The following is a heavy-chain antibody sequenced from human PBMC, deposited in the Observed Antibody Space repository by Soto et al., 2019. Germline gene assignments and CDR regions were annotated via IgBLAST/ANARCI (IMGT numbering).Heavy chain of an antibody. CDR2: IYHSGST. J-gene: IGHJ5*02. Sequence: PSETLSLTCAVSGGSISSGGYSWGWIRQPPGKGLEWIGDIYHSGSTYYNPSLTSRVTISVDKSKNQFSLKLTSVTAADTAVYYCARVEVPESSSWHPCDPWGQGTLVTVSS. D-gene: IGHD6-13*01. CDR1: GGSISSGGYS. CDR3: ARVEVPESSSWHPCDP. V-gene: IGHV4-30-2*01.